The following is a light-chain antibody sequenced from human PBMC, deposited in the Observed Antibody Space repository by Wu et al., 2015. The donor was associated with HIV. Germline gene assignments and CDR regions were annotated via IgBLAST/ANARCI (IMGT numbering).Light chain of an antibody. CDR3: LQRSNWWT. Sequence: EIVMTQSPATLSVSPGERATLSCRASQSINSYLAWYQQRPGQAPRLLIYDASKRATGIPARFSGSGSGTDFTLTISSLEPEDSAVYYCLQRSNWWTFGQGTKVEIK. CDR2: DAS. J-gene: IGKJ1*01. V-gene: IGKV3-11*01. CDR1: QSINSY.